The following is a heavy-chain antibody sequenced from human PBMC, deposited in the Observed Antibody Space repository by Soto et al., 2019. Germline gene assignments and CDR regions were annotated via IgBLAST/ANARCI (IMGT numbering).Heavy chain of an antibody. CDR1: GYTFTSYA. J-gene: IGHJ4*02. V-gene: IGHV1-3*01. CDR2: INAGNGNT. D-gene: IGHD6-13*01. Sequence: SVKVSCKASGYTFTSYAMHCVLQSPGQRLEWMGWINAGNGNTKYSQKFQGRVTITRDTSASTAYMELSSLRSEDTAVYYCARDNVPEGSSWPDYWGQGTLVTVSS. CDR3: ARDNVPEGSSWPDY.